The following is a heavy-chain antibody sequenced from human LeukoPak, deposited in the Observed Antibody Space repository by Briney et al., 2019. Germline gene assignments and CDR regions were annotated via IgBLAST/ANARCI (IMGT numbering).Heavy chain of an antibody. V-gene: IGHV4-61*02. J-gene: IGHJ4*02. Sequence: SETLSLTCTVSGGSISSGSYYWSWIRQPAGKGLEWIGRIYTSGSTNYNPSLKSRVTISVDTSKNQFSLKLSSVTAADTAVYYCARETIAAAGPYFDYWGQGTLVTVSS. CDR1: GGSISSGSYY. D-gene: IGHD6-13*01. CDR3: ARETIAAAGPYFDY. CDR2: IYTSGST.